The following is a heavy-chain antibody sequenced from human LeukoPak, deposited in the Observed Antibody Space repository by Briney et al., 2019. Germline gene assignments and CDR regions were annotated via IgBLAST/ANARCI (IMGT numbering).Heavy chain of an antibody. Sequence: ASVKVSCKASGYTFTSYGIDWVRQAPGQGLEWMGWINVYNGNTNNAQKLQGRVTMTTDTSTSTAYMELRSLRSDDTAVYYCASAGIDRWELLTHAFDIWGQGTMVTVSS. D-gene: IGHD1-26*01. CDR2: INVYNGNT. CDR3: ASAGIDRWELLTHAFDI. CDR1: GYTFTSYG. V-gene: IGHV1-18*01. J-gene: IGHJ3*02.